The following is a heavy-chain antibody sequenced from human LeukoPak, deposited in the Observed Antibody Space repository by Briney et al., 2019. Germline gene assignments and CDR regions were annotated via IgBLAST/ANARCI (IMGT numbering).Heavy chain of an antibody. V-gene: IGHV4-59*12. CDR2: IYYSGTT. D-gene: IGHD5-24*01. Sequence: PSETLSLTCTVSGASIRSYFWSWIRQPPGKGLEWIGYIYYSGTTNHNPSLKSRVTISVDTSKNQFSLKLSSVTAADTAVYYCARDEGEMATIDWGQGTLVTVSS. CDR3: ARDEGEMATID. J-gene: IGHJ4*02. CDR1: GASIRSYF.